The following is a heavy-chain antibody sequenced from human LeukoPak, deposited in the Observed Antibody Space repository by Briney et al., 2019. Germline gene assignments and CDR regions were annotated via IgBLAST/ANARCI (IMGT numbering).Heavy chain of an antibody. Sequence: GGSLRLSCAASGSTFATYAMSWVRQAPGKGLEWVSRISGSGGITFYGDSVKGRFSISRDNAKNTVYLQMNSLRVEDTAVYYCAKDPSPVVWGKGTTVTVSS. V-gene: IGHV3-23*01. J-gene: IGHJ6*04. CDR1: GSTFATYA. CDR3: AKDPSPVV. CDR2: ISGSGGIT.